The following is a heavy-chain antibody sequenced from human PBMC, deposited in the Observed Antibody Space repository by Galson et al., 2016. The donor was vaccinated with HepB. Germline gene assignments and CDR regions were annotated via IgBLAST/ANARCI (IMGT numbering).Heavy chain of an antibody. Sequence: SLRLSCAASEFTVSGNYMSWVRQAPGKGLEWVSDIYRDGSTYYAASVKGRFTISRDNSKNTLYLQMNSLTADDTALYYCAGDHGPSGWLRWGQGTLV. D-gene: IGHD6-19*01. J-gene: IGHJ4*01. V-gene: IGHV3-53*01. CDR1: EFTVSGNY. CDR2: IYRDGST. CDR3: AGDHGPSGWLR.